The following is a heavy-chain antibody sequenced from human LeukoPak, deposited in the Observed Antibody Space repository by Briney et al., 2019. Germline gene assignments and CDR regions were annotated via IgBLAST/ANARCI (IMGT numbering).Heavy chain of an antibody. D-gene: IGHD6-19*01. V-gene: IGHV3-53*01. CDR2: IYSGGST. CDR1: GFTVSSNY. Sequence: GGSLRLSCAASGFTVSSNYMSWVRQAPGKGLEWVSVIYSGGSTYYADSVKSRFTISRDNSKNTRYLQMSSLRAEDTAVYYCARVYKWLVLTFYYYYMDVWGKGATVTVSS. J-gene: IGHJ6*03. CDR3: ARVYKWLVLTFYYYYMDV.